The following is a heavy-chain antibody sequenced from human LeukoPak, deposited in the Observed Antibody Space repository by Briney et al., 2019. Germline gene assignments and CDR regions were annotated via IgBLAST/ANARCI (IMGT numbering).Heavy chain of an antibody. CDR3: TRAYYFVSGRDFDY. D-gene: IGHD3-10*01. J-gene: IGHJ4*02. Sequence: PGGSLRLSCSASGFTFSGSAMHWVRQPSGKGLEWVGRVRSKANNYATAYAASVKGRFTISRDDSNNTTYLQMNSLKTEDTAVYYCTRAYYFVSGRDFDYWGQGTLVTVSS. CDR1: GFTFSGSA. CDR2: VRSKANNYAT. V-gene: IGHV3-73*01.